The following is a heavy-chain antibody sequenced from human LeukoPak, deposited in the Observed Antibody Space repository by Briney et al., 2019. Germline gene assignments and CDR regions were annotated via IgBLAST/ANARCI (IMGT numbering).Heavy chain of an antibody. D-gene: IGHD3-22*01. J-gene: IGHJ4*02. CDR2: ISAYNGNT. V-gene: IGHV1-18*01. CDR1: GYTFTSYG. CDR3: ARDLPGITMIIVAVRWDY. Sequence: ASVKVSCKASGYTFTSYGISWVRQAPGQGLEWMGWISAYNGNTNYAQKLQGRVTMTTDTSTSTAYMELRSLRSDDTAVYYCARDLPGITMIIVAVRWDYWGQGTLVTVSS.